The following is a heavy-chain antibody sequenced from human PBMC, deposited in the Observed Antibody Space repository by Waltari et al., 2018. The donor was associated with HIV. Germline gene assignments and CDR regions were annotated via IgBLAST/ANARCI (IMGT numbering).Heavy chain of an antibody. CDR2: IYDSGVT. D-gene: IGHD6-13*01. V-gene: IGHV4-31*03. CDR3: ARGSSNGRGS. CDR1: NESISSGGYY. J-gene: IGHJ4*02. Sequence: QVQLQESGPGLVKPSQTLFLTCTVSNESISSGGYYWNWIRQRPGKGLEWIGHIYDSGVTYYNPPLRGRLTISVDTSKSQFFLTLTSVTVADTGVYYCARGSSNGRGSWGQGTLVIVSS.